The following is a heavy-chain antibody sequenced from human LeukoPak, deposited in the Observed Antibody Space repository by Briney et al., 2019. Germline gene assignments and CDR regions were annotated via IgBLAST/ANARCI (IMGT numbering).Heavy chain of an antibody. V-gene: IGHV3-21*01. CDR1: GFTFSSYS. D-gene: IGHD1-14*01. CDR3: ARSTTLFYWYFDL. J-gene: IGHJ2*01. CDR2: ISSSSSYI. Sequence: RSGGSLRLSCAASGFTFSSYSMNWVRQAPGKGLEWVSSISSSSSYIYYADSVKGRFTISRDNAKNSLYLQMNSLRAEDTAVYYCARSTTLFYWYFDLWGRGTLVTVSS.